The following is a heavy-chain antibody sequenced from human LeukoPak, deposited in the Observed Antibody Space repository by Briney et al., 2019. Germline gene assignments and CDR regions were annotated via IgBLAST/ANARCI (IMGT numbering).Heavy chain of an antibody. V-gene: IGHV3-7*01. Sequence: PGGSLRLSCAASGFTFSSYWMSWVRQAPGKGLEWVANIKQDGSEKYYVDSVKGRFTISRDNSKNTLYLQMNSLRAEDTAVYYCARDTGPLSSVVVPAALDYWGQGTLVTVSS. CDR3: ARDTGPLSSVVVPAALDY. J-gene: IGHJ4*02. D-gene: IGHD2-2*01. CDR2: IKQDGSEK. CDR1: GFTFSSYW.